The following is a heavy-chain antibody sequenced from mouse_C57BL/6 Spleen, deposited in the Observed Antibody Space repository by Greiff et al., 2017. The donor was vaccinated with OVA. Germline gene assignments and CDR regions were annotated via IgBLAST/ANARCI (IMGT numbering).Heavy chain of an antibody. CDR2: ISSGGSYT. CDR3: ARHVDYGYAGDAMDY. J-gene: IGHJ4*01. CDR1: GFTFSSYG. D-gene: IGHD2-2*01. V-gene: IGHV5-6*01. Sequence: EVKLVESGGDLVKPGGSLKLSCAASGFTFSSYGMSWVRQTPDKRLEWVATISSGGSYTYYPDSVKGRFTISRDNAKNTLYLQMSSLKSEDTAMYYCARHVDYGYAGDAMDYWGQGTSVTVSS.